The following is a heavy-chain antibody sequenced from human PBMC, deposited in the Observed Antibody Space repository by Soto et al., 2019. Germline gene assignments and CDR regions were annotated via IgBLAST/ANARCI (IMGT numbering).Heavy chain of an antibody. CDR1: GGSFNGYY. V-gene: IGHV4-34*01. Sequence: PQEKLRVTYAVYGGSFNGYYWSWSRQPPGKGLEWIGEINHSGSANYNPTFKSRVSISVDTSQKQMSLQLSSVSAADTAVYYCAKGPHAF. J-gene: IGHJ3*01. CDR2: INHSGSA. CDR3: AKGPHAF.